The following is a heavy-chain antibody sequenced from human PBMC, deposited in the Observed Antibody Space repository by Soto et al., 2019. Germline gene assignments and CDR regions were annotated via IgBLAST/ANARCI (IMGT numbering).Heavy chain of an antibody. CDR3: ANGYCSSTSCSWGPHYYYGMDV. CDR2: ISYDGSNK. CDR1: GFTFSSYG. V-gene: IGHV3-30*18. Sequence: GGSLRLSCAASGFTFSSYGMHWVRQAPGKGLEWVAVISYDGSNKYYADSVKGRFTISRDNSKNTLYLQMNSLRAEDTAVYYCANGYCSSTSCSWGPHYYYGMDVWGQGTTVTVSS. J-gene: IGHJ6*02. D-gene: IGHD2-2*01.